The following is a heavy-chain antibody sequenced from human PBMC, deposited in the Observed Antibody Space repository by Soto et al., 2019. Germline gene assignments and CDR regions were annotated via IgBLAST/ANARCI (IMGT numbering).Heavy chain of an antibody. V-gene: IGHV1-58*01. CDR2: IVVGSGNT. Sequence: QMQLVQSGPEVKKPGTSVKVSCKASGFTFTSSAVQWVRQARGQRLEWIGWIVVGSGNTNYAQKFQERVTITRDMSTSTAYMELSSLRSEDTAVYYCAAMKYGDYVGYFDYWGQGTLVTVSS. D-gene: IGHD4-17*01. CDR1: GFTFTSSA. J-gene: IGHJ4*02. CDR3: AAMKYGDYVGYFDY.